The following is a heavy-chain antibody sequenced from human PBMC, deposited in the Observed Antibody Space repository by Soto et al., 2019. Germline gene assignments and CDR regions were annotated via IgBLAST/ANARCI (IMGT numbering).Heavy chain of an antibody. CDR2: INPSGGST. Sequence: ASVKVSCKASGYTFTSYYMHWVRQAPGQGLEWMGIINPSGGSTSYAQKFQGRVTMTRYTSTSTVYMELSSLRSEDTAVYYCARDLRYPYHLRSPYYFDYWGQGTLVTVSS. V-gene: IGHV1-46*01. CDR1: GYTFTSYY. CDR3: ARDLRYPYHLRSPYYFDY. J-gene: IGHJ4*02. D-gene: IGHD5-12*01.